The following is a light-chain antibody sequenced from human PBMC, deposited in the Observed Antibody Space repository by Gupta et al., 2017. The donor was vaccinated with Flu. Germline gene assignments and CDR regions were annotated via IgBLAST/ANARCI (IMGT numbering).Light chain of an antibody. Sequence: DIQLTQSPSSLSASVGDRVTITCRTSHDIGSWLGWYQQKPGEVPKLLIYSTSNLHSGVPSRFSGSRSGTDFTLTISGLQPEDSATYFCQQANNFPRTFGQGTTLEI. CDR2: STS. CDR1: HDIGSW. CDR3: QQANNFPRT. V-gene: IGKV1-12*01. J-gene: IGKJ2*02.